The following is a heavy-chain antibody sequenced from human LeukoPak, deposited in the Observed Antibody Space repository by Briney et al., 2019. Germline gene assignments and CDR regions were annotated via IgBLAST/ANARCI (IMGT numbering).Heavy chain of an antibody. J-gene: IGHJ4*02. V-gene: IGHV3-30*04. D-gene: IGHD3-22*01. CDR3: ARDEGDYYDSSGYYTFDY. Sequence: GRSLRLSCAASGITFSRYSIHWVRQAPGKGLEWVAVISYDGRNRYYADSVKGRFTISRDNSKNTLSLQMNSLRPEDTAVYYCARDEGDYYDSSGYYTFDYWGQGTLVTVSS. CDR2: ISYDGRNR. CDR1: GITFSRYS.